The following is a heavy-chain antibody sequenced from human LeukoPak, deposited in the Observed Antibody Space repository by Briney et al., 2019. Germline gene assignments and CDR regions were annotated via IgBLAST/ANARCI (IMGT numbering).Heavy chain of an antibody. CDR2: IYPGDSDT. V-gene: IGHV5-51*01. J-gene: IGHJ3*02. D-gene: IGHD2-15*01. CDR1: GYSFTTYW. Sequence: GESLKISCKGSGYSFTTYWVGWVRQMPGKGLEWMGLIYPGDSDTRYNPSFQGQVTISADKSISTAYLRWSSLKASDTAMYYCARPYCSGGSCYGFNAFDIWGQGTMVTVSS. CDR3: ARPYCSGGSCYGFNAFDI.